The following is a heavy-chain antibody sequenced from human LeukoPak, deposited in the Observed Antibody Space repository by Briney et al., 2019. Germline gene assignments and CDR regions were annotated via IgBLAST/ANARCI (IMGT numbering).Heavy chain of an antibody. CDR2: IYHSGST. CDR1: GGSISSSNW. CDR3: ARWGGRDGYSPAFDI. Sequence: SETLSLTCAVSGGSISSSNWWSWVRQPPGKGLEWIGEIYHSGSTNYNPSLKSRVTISVDKSKNQFSLKLRSLTAADTAVYYCARWGGRDGYSPAFDIWGQGTMVTVSS. D-gene: IGHD5-24*01. J-gene: IGHJ3*02. V-gene: IGHV4-4*02.